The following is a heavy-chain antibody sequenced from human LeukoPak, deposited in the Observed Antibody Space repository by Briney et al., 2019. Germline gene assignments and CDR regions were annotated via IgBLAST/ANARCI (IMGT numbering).Heavy chain of an antibody. CDR2: ISAYNGNT. D-gene: IGHD6-13*01. J-gene: IGHJ6*03. CDR3: AREGSSSWYREKKYYYYYMDV. V-gene: IGHV1-18*04. CDR1: EYTFTGYY. Sequence: ASVKVSCKASEYTFTGYYIHWVRQAPGQGLEWMGWISAYNGNTNYAQKLQGRVTMTTDTSTSTAYMELRSLRSDDTAVYYCAREGSSSWYREKKYYYYYMDVWGEGTTVTISS.